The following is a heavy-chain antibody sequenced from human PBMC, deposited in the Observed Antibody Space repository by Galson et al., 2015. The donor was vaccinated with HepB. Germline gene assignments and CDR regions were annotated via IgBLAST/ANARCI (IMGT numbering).Heavy chain of an antibody. V-gene: IGHV3-30-3*01. J-gene: IGHJ4*02. Sequence: LRLSCAASGFTFSNYAMHWVRPAPGKGLEWVSFISYDGTNKYYAHSVTGRFTISRDTSENTLYLQMNSLRPDDSAVYYCARGGGFYGSYTEYYFDDWGQGTRVTVSS. D-gene: IGHD2-2*02. CDR3: ARGGGFYGSYTEYYFDD. CDR1: GFTFSNYA. CDR2: ISYDGTNK.